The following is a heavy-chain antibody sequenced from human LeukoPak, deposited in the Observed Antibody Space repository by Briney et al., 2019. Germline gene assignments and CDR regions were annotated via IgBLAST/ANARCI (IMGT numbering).Heavy chain of an antibody. J-gene: IGHJ5*02. CDR1: GITFSSYA. CDR2: ISGSGDST. CDR3: AKGPLESNWNWFGP. D-gene: IGHD1-1*01. Sequence: GGSLRLSCAASGITFSSYAMTWVRQAPGKGLKWVSVISGSGDSTYYGDSVKGRFTISRDNSKNTLYLQMNSLRAEDTAVYYCAKGPLESNWNWFGPWGQGTLVTVSS. V-gene: IGHV3-23*01.